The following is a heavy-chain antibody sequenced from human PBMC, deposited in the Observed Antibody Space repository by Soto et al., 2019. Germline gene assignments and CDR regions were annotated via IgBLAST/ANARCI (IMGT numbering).Heavy chain of an antibody. V-gene: IGHV3-15*01. J-gene: IGHJ3*02. Sequence: EGQLVESGGRLEEPGGSLRLSCAASGFNFNVAWMNWVRQAPGKGLEWLGRIKSKGGGETTEYVAFVKGRFTISRDDSKNTLYLQMNSLKSEDTAVYYCTKVLALPPNDAFDIWGQGTMVTVSS. D-gene: IGHD3-3*02. CDR3: TKVLALPPNDAFDI. CDR2: IKSKGGGETT. CDR1: GFNFNVAW.